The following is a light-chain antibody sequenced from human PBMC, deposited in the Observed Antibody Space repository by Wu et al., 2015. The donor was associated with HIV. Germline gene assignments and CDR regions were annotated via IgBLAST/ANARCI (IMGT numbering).Light chain of an antibody. CDR3: QQYGSSPYT. CDR2: GAS. V-gene: IGKV3-20*01. CDR1: QSVHSDY. J-gene: IGKJ2*01. Sequence: EIVLTQSPGTLSLSPGERVTLSCRASQSVHSDYLAWYQQKPGQAPRLLIYGASSRAAGIPDRFSGSGSGTDFTLTISRLEPEDFAVYYCQQYGSSPYTFGQGTKAGDQT.